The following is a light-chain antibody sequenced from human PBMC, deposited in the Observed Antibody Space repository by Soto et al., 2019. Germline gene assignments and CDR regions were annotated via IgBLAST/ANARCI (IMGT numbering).Light chain of an antibody. CDR3: QQVKSYPRT. Sequence: VMSQPPATLAVSPRVRATLPRRASQAISNILAWYQQKPGQAPRLLIYAASTRASGIPARFSGSGSGTEFTLAIDSLQPEDFATYYCQQVKSYPRTFGGGTKVDIK. CDR2: AAS. J-gene: IGKJ4*01. CDR1: QAISNI. V-gene: IGKV3-15*01.